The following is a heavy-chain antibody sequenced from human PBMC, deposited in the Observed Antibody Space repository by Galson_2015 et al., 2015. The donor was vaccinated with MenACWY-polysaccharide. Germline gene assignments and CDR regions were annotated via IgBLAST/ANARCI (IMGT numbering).Heavy chain of an antibody. V-gene: IGHV7-4-1*02. CDR3: ARCASSSCYWFDP. Sequence: VKVSCKASGYTFTNYAMSWVRQAPGQGLECMGWINTNTGNPTYAQGFTGRFVFSLDTSVSTAYLQITSLKAEDTAVYYCARCASSSCYWFDPWGQGTLVTVSS. CDR1: GYTFTNYA. J-gene: IGHJ5*02. D-gene: IGHD6-13*01. CDR2: INTNTGNP.